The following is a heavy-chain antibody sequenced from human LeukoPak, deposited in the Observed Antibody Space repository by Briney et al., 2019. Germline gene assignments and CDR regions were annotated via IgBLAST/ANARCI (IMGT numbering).Heavy chain of an antibody. CDR1: GGSISSYY. V-gene: IGHV4-4*07. CDR2: IYTSGST. CDR3: ASTPVPAAAKYYYYYYMDV. Sequence: SETLSLTCTVSGGSISSYYWSWIRQPAGKGLEWIGRIYTSGSTNYNLSLKSRVTMSVDTSKNQFSLKLSSVTAADTAVYYCASTPVPAAAKYYYYYYMDVWGKGTTVTVSS. D-gene: IGHD2-2*01. J-gene: IGHJ6*03.